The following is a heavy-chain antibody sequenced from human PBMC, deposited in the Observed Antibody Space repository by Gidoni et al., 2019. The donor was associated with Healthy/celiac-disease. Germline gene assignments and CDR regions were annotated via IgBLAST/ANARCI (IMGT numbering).Heavy chain of an antibody. D-gene: IGHD3-10*01. J-gene: IGHJ4*02. V-gene: IGHV3-11*05. CDR2: SSSSSSYT. CDR1: GFTFRDTY. CDR3: ARDRSHYYGSGSYPDY. Sequence: QVQLVESGGGLVKPGGSLRLSCSASGFTFRDTYMSWIRQAPGKGLEWVSYSSSSSSYTNCADSVEGRFTISRDNAKNSLYLQMNSLRAEDTAVYYCARDRSHYYGSGSYPDYWGQGTLVTVSS.